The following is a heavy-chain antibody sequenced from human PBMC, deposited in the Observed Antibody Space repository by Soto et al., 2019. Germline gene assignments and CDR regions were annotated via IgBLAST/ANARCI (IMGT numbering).Heavy chain of an antibody. CDR2: TSGSGDNT. D-gene: IGHD5-12*01. J-gene: IGHJ4*02. CDR1: GFSFDDYA. V-gene: IGHV3-23*01. CDR3: ARVCYSGYDLAGFDY. Sequence: GGSLRLSCAASGFSFDDYAMTWVRQAAGKGLEWVSATSGSGDNTYYADSVKGRFTISRDNSKNTLYLQLNSLTADDTAVYYCARVCYSGYDLAGFDYWGQGTLVTVSS.